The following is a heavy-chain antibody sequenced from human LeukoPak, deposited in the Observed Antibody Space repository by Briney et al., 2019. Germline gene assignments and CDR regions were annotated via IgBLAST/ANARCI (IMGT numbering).Heavy chain of an antibody. V-gene: IGHV1-46*01. CDR3: ARDQEGFDY. CDR2: IYPRDGST. Sequence: ASVKVSCKASGYTFTSFYIHWVRQAPGQGLEWMGMIYPRDGSTSYAQKFQGRVTVTRDTSTSTVLLELSGLTSEDTAVYYCARDQEGFDYWGQGTLVTVSS. J-gene: IGHJ4*02. CDR1: GYTFTSFY.